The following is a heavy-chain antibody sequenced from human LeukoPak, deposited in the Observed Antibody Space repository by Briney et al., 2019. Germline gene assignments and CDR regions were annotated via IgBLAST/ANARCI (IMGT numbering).Heavy chain of an antibody. Sequence: PGGSLRLSCAASGFTFSSYSMNWVRQAPGKGLEWVSYISSSSSTIYYADSVKGRFTISRDNAKNSLYLQMNSLRAEDTAVYYCATLTDSSSWDGVDYWGQGTLVTASS. CDR1: GFTFSSYS. D-gene: IGHD6-13*01. CDR3: ATLTDSSSWDGVDY. CDR2: ISSSSSTI. J-gene: IGHJ4*01. V-gene: IGHV3-48*04.